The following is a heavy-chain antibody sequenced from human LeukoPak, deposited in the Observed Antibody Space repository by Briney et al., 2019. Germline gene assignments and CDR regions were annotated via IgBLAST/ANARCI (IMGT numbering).Heavy chain of an antibody. CDR3: GRVRGEEN. CDR2: IRNKANSYTT. V-gene: IGHV3-72*01. Sequence: RGSLRLSCATSGFTFSDHYMDWVRQAPGKGLEWVGRIRNKANSYTTDYAASVKGRFTISRDDSMNSLYLQMNSLKTEDTAVYYCGRVRGEENWGQGTLVTVSS. CDR1: GFTFSDHY. J-gene: IGHJ4*02. D-gene: IGHD3-10*01.